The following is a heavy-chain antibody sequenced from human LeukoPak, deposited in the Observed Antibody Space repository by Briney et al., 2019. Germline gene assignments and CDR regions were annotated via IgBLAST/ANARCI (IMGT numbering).Heavy chain of an antibody. CDR3: AGSAPYGYFDY. D-gene: IGHD3-10*01. Sequence: GGSLRLSCSASGFTFSSHEMNWVRQAPGKGLEWDAYIGSSGKTIYNADSVKGRFTISRDNAKNSLYLQMNTLTAEDTAVYYCAGSAPYGYFDYWGQGTPVTVSS. V-gene: IGHV3-48*03. J-gene: IGHJ4*02. CDR1: GFTFSSHE. CDR2: IGSSGKTI.